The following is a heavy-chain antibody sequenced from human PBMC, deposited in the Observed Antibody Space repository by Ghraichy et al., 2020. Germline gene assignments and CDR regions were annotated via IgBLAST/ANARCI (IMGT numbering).Heavy chain of an antibody. V-gene: IGHV3-7*01. Sequence: GGSLRLSCAASGFTFSEYWMSWVRQAPGKGLEWVANIKQDGSERYYVDSVKGRFTISRDNAKNSLYLQMNSLRAEDTAVYYCSRDGDTSGYSDWGQGTLVTVSS. J-gene: IGHJ4*02. CDR2: IKQDGSER. CDR3: SRDGDTSGYSD. CDR1: GFTFSEYW. D-gene: IGHD3-22*01.